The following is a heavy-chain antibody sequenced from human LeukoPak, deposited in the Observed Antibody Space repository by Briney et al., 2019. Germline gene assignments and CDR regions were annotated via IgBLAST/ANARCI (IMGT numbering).Heavy chain of an antibody. D-gene: IGHD2-2*01. J-gene: IGHJ6*04. CDR2: IIPIFGTA. CDR3: AIYCSSTSCYLWDV. CDR1: GGTFSSYA. V-gene: IGHV1-69*13. Sequence: SVKVSCKASGGTFSSYAISWVRQAPGQGLEWMGGIIPIFGTANYAQKFQGRVTITADESTSTAYMELSSLRSEDTAVYYCAIYCSSTSCYLWDVWGKGTTVTVSS.